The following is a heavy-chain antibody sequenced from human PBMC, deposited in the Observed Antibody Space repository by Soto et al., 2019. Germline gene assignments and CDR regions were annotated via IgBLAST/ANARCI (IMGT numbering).Heavy chain of an antibody. CDR1: GYTFTSSG. CDR3: ARESNSSSWYFDY. Sequence: GASVKVSCKASGYTFTSSGISWVRQAPGQGLEWMGWINPNSGGTNYAQKFQGWVTMTRDTSISTAYMELSRLRSDDTAVYYCARESNSSSWYFDYWGQGTLVTVSS. D-gene: IGHD6-13*01. J-gene: IGHJ4*02. CDR2: INPNSGGT. V-gene: IGHV1-2*04.